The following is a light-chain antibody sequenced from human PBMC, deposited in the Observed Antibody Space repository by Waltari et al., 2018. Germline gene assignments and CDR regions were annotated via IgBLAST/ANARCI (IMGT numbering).Light chain of an antibody. CDR3: SSYTSSSTVV. Sequence: QSALTQPASVSASPGQSTTISCTGTSKDVGGYKYFSWYQQHPGKAPKLMIYEVINRPSGVSNRFSGSKSANTASLTISGLQAEDEADYYCSSYTSSSTVVFGGGTKLTVL. CDR2: EVI. J-gene: IGLJ2*01. CDR1: SKDVGGYKY. V-gene: IGLV2-14*01.